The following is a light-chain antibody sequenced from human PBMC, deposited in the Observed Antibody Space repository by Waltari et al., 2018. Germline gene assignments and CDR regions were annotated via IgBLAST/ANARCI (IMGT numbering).Light chain of an antibody. Sequence: ENVLTQSPGTLSLSPGERPTLSCRASQSVSSNYLACYQQKPGQAPRILIYGASTRVTGIPDRFSGSGSGTDFTLTISRLEPEDFAVYYCQQYGNSLTFGGGTKVEIK. V-gene: IGKV3-20*01. CDR3: QQYGNSLT. CDR1: QSVSSNY. J-gene: IGKJ4*01. CDR2: GAS.